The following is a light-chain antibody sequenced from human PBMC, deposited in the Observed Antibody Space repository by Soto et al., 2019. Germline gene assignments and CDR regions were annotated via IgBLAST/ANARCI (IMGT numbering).Light chain of an antibody. J-gene: IGLJ3*02. CDR3: CSYAGSYIWV. Sequence: QSVLTQPRSVSGSPGQSVTISCTGTSSDVGGYNYVSWYQQHPGKAPKLMIYDVSKRPSGVPDRVSGSKSGNTASLTISGLQAEDEADYYCCSYAGSYIWVFGGGTKLTVL. CDR2: DVS. CDR1: SSDVGGYNY. V-gene: IGLV2-11*01.